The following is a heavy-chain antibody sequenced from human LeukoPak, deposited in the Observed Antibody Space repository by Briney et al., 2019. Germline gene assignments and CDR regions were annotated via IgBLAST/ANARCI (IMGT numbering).Heavy chain of an antibody. CDR2: INPNSSGT. J-gene: IGHJ6*03. D-gene: IGHD6-13*01. Sequence: GASVKVSCKASGYTFTGYYMHLMRQAPGQGLEWMGWINPNSSGTNYAQKFQGRGTMTRYTSISTAYMELSRLRSDDTAVYYCASRGLAAAGTILSYYYYMDVWGKGTTVTISS. CDR3: ASRGLAAAGTILSYYYYMDV. V-gene: IGHV1-2*02. CDR1: GYTFTGYY.